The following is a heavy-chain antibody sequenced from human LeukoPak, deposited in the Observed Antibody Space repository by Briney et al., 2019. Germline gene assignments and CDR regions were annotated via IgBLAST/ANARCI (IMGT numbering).Heavy chain of an antibody. CDR2: ISDSGST. J-gene: IGHJ4*02. V-gene: IGHV4-59*01. CDR3: TRDPSALSGYFDS. CDR1: GGSISSYY. Sequence: PSETLSLTCTVSGGSISSYYWTWIRQPPGEGLEWIGYISDSGSTNYNPSLKSRVTISVDTSKNQFSLQLRSVTAADTAVYFCTRDPSALSGYFDSWGQGTLVIVSS.